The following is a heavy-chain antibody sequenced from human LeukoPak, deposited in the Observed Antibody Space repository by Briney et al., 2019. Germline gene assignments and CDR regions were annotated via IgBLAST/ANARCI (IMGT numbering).Heavy chain of an antibody. J-gene: IGHJ4*02. CDR1: GYTLTELS. CDR2: FDPEDGQT. D-gene: IGHD3-10*01. CDR3: ASEPEYYGLGSPFHY. V-gene: IGHV1-24*01. Sequence: ASVKVSSKVYGYTLTELSMHWVRQAPGKGLEWMGGFDPEDGQTIYAQKFQGRVTMTEDTSTNTAYMELSSLRSEDTAVYYCASEPEYYGLGSPFHYWGQGTLVTVSS.